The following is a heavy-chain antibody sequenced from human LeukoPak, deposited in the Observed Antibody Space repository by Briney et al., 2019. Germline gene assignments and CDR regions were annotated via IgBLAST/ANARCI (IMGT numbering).Heavy chain of an antibody. V-gene: IGHV3-23*01. CDR1: RFTFRSYA. CDR2: ISGSGFTT. J-gene: IGHJ4*02. CDR3: AKVLSGSGSYCFDY. Sequence: GGSLRLSCAASRFTFRSYAMSWVRQAPGKGLVWVSAISGSGFTTYYADSVKGRFTISRDNSKNTLYLQMNSLRAEDTAVYYCAKVLSGSGSYCFDYWGQGTLVTVSP. D-gene: IGHD3-10*01.